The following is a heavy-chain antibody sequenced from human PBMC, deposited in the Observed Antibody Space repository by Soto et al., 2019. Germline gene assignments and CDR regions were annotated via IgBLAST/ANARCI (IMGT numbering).Heavy chain of an antibody. CDR2: ISYDGSNK. Sequence: QVQLVESGGGVVQPGRSLRLSCAASGFTFSSYAIHWVRQAPGKGLEGVAVISYDGSNKYYADSVKGRFTISRDNSKNTLYLQMNSLRAEDTAVYYCARDKRDLRFLEWSYYFDYWGQGTLVTVSS. D-gene: IGHD3-3*01. V-gene: IGHV3-30-3*01. CDR3: ARDKRDLRFLEWSYYFDY. CDR1: GFTFSSYA. J-gene: IGHJ4*02.